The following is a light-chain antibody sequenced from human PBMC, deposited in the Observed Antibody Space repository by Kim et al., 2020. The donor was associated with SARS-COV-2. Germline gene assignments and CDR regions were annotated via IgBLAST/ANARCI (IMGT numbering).Light chain of an antibody. CDR3: AAWDDSLNGYVV. J-gene: IGLJ2*01. Sequence: QRVTISGSGSSANIGSNTVNWYQQLPGTAPKLLIYSNNQRPSGVPDRFSGSKSGTSASLAISGLQSEDEADYYCAAWDDSLNGYVVFGGGTQLTVL. CDR1: SANIGSNT. CDR2: SNN. V-gene: IGLV1-44*01.